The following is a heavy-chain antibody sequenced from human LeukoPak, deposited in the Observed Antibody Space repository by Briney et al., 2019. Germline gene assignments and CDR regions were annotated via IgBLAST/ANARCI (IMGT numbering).Heavy chain of an antibody. D-gene: IGHD1-14*01. CDR2: VYYSGST. Sequence: SQTLSLTCTVSGGSISSGDYYWSWIRQPPGKGLEWIGYVYYSGSTYYNPSLKSPVTISVDTSKNQCYLKLSSVTAADTAVNYCAREQAGQPGYWGQGTLVTVSS. CDR1: GGSISSGDYY. J-gene: IGHJ4*02. V-gene: IGHV4-30-4*08. CDR3: AREQAGQPGY.